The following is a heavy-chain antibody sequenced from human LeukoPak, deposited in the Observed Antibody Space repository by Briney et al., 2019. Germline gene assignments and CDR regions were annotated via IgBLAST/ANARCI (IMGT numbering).Heavy chain of an antibody. CDR3: AREHMVRGVIDR. CDR1: GGSISNYN. Sequence: PSENLSLTCTVSGGSISNYNWSWIRRPAGKRLEWLGRIYSRGSTNYNPSLESRVTVSVDTSKNQFSLKLSSVTAADTAVYYCAREHMVRGVIDRWGQGALVTVSS. V-gene: IGHV4-4*07. CDR2: IYSRGST. D-gene: IGHD3-10*01. J-gene: IGHJ4*02.